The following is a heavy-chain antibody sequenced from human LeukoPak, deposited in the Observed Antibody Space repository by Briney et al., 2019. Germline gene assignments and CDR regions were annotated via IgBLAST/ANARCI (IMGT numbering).Heavy chain of an antibody. V-gene: IGHV4-34*01. J-gene: IGHJ6*03. CDR2: INHSGST. CDR1: GGSFSGYY. CDR3: ARQEMVRGNYYYYYMDV. D-gene: IGHD3-10*01. Sequence: SETLSLTCAVYGGSFSGYYWSWIRQPPGKGLEWIGEINHSGSTNYNPSLKSRVTISVDTSKNQFSLKLSSVTAADTAVYYCARQEMVRGNYYYYYMDVWGKGTTVTISS.